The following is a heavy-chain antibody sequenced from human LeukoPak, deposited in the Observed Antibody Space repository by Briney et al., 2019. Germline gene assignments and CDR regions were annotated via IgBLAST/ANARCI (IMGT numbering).Heavy chain of an antibody. V-gene: IGHV3-23*01. Sequence: LKWVSGISGSGGYTYYADSVKGRFTISRDNSKSTLYLQMTSLRAEDTAVYYCATPVATSDYYYYGVDVWGQGTTVTVSS. CDR3: ATPVATSDYYYYGVDV. CDR2: ISGSGGYT. D-gene: IGHD5-12*01. J-gene: IGHJ6*02.